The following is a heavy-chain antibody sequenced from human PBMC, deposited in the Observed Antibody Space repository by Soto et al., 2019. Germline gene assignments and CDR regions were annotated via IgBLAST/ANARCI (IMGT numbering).Heavy chain of an antibody. Sequence: GFLRGYGGTSGFSFTSYAMTWVRQVPGEGLQCVSSISKSGDSTYYADSVKGRFTTSRDNSKNTLYLQMNSLRAEDTAIYYCAKGSFRFDYWGPGTLVT. V-gene: IGHV3-23*01. CDR3: AKGSFRFDY. J-gene: IGHJ4*02. CDR1: GFSFTSYA. CDR2: ISKSGDST.